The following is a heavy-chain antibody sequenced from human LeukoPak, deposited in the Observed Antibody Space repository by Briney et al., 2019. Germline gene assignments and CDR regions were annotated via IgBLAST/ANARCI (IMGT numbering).Heavy chain of an antibody. J-gene: IGHJ4*02. CDR1: GFTFSCYC. CDR3: ARIGGWRSSLYYFDY. V-gene: IGHV4-34*01. D-gene: IGHD6-19*01. CDR2: INHSGST. Sequence: PGGSLRLSCAVSGFTFSCYCMNWVRQPPGKGLEWFGEINHSGSTNYNPSLKSRVTISVDTSKNQFSLKLSSVTAADTAVYYCARIGGWRSSLYYFDYWGQGTLVTVSS.